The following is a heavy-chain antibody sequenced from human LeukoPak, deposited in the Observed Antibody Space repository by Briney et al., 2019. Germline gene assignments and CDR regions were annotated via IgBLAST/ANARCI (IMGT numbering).Heavy chain of an antibody. Sequence: GGSLRLSCAASGFTFGDYAMRWVRQAPGKGLEWVSAVSGVSGSTTIYAASVKGRFTVSRDNSKSRLFLQMNSLRAEDTAVYYCAKNVGSGRGVPYGMDVWGQGTTVTVAS. D-gene: IGHD3-10*01. J-gene: IGHJ6*02. V-gene: IGHV3-23*01. CDR3: AKNVGSGRGVPYGMDV. CDR1: GFTFGDYA. CDR2: VSGVSGSTT.